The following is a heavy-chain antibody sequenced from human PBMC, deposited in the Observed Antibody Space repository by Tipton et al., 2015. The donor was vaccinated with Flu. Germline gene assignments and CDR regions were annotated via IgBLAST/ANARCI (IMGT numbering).Heavy chain of an antibody. J-gene: IGHJ4*02. V-gene: IGHV1-2*02. CDR3: GREPFEGKRGC. CDR2: INPKNGGT. CDR1: GYTFTGYY. Sequence: QVQLVQSGAEVKKPGASVKVSCKASGYTFTGYYLHWVRQAPGQGLEWMAWINPKNGGTKYAQKCQGRVTVTRDNSISTAYMEVSGLKSDDTDVYYCGREPFEGKRGCWGQGTLVTVST. D-gene: IGHD3-3*02.